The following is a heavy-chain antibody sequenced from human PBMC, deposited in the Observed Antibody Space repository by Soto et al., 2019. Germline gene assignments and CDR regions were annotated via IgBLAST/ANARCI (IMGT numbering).Heavy chain of an antibody. CDR2: MNPNSGTT. D-gene: IGHD3-10*01. J-gene: IGHJ6*02. CDR3: ASRAPYGSGTYNPTYYYDGLDV. Sequence: ASVKVSCKASQYTFTTHYINGVRPATGQGLEWMGWMNPNSGTTGYAQKFQGRVTMTRNTSKSTAYMELSSLTSDDTAVYYCASRAPYGSGTYNPTYYYDGLDVWGQGTTVTVSS. CDR1: QYTFTTHY. V-gene: IGHV1-8*01.